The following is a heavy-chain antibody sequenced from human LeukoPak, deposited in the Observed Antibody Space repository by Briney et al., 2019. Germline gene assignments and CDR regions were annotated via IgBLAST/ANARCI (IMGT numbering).Heavy chain of an antibody. CDR1: GYTFTSYG. V-gene: IGHV1-18*01. Sequence: ASVKVSCKASGYTFTSYGISWVRQAPGQGLEWMGWISAYNGNTNYAQKLQSRVTMTTDTSTSTAYTELRSLRSEDTAVYYCARDDGSGSYYNGVSDYWGQGTLVTVSS. D-gene: IGHD3-10*01. CDR2: ISAYNGNT. CDR3: ARDDGSGSYYNGVSDY. J-gene: IGHJ4*02.